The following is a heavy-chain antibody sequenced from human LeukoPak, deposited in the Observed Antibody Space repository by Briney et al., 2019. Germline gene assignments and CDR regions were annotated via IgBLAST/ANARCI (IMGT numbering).Heavy chain of an antibody. V-gene: IGHV3-30*02. J-gene: IGHJ6*02. CDR2: IQSDGSKT. D-gene: IGHD2-15*01. Sequence: GGSLRLSCAASGFSFSNYGMHWVRQAPGKGLEWVALIQSDGSKTYSAHSVKGRFTISRDNPRNTLYLQMDRLRPEDTAVYYCAKRYCKSATCRSDMDAWGQGTTVTVS. CDR3: AKRYCKSATCRSDMDA. CDR1: GFSFSNYG.